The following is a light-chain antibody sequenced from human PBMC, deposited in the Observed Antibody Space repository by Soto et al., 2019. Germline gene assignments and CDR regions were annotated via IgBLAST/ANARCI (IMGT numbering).Light chain of an antibody. CDR1: SSNIGSNY. CDR2: RNN. Sequence: QSVLTQPPSASGTPGQRVTISSSGSSSNIGSNYVYWYQQLPGTAPKLLIYRNNQRPSGVPDRFSGSKSGTSASLAISGLRSEDEADYYCAAWDDSLSGLFGGGTKVTVL. J-gene: IGLJ3*02. CDR3: AAWDDSLSGL. V-gene: IGLV1-47*01.